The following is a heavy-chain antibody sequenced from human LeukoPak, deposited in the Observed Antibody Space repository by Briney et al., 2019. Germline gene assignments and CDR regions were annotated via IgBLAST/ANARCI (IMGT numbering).Heavy chain of an antibody. D-gene: IGHD3-10*01. CDR1: GFTFSRYW. CDR2: IKEDGSEK. J-gene: IGHJ6*02. V-gene: IGHV3-7*01. CDR3: ARERTLYVSGSGYGMDV. Sequence: GGSLRLSCAASGFTFSRYWISWVRQPPGKGLEWVANIKEDGSEKHYVESVKGRFTISRDNAKNSLYLQMTSLRAEDTAVYFCARERTLYVSGSGYGMDVWGQGTTVTVSS.